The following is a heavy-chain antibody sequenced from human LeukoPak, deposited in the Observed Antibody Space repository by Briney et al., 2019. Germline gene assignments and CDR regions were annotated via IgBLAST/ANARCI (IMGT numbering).Heavy chain of an antibody. Sequence: GGSLRLSCAASGFTFDDYGMNWVRQAPGKGLEWVSGINWDGSSTGYADSVEGRFTISRDNAKNSLYLQMNSLRAEDTALYYCARGSYYYYMDVWGKGTTVTISS. CDR2: INWDGSST. CDR1: GFTFDDYG. CDR3: ARGSYYYYMDV. J-gene: IGHJ6*03. V-gene: IGHV3-20*04.